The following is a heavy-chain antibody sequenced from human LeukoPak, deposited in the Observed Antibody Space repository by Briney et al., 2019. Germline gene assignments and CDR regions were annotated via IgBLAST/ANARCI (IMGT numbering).Heavy chain of an antibody. V-gene: IGHV4-34*01. CDR2: INHSGST. Sequence: PSETLSLTCAVYGGSFSGYYWSWIRQPPGKGLEWIGEINHSGSTNYNPSLKSRVTISVDTSKNQFSLKLSSVTAADTAVYYCARGGVMTTVDWFDPWGQGTLVTVSS. CDR3: ARGGVMTTVDWFDP. D-gene: IGHD4-17*01. J-gene: IGHJ5*02. CDR1: GGSFSGYY.